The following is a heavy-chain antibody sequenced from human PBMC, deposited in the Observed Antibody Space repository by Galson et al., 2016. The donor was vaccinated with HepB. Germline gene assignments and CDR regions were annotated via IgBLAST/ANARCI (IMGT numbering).Heavy chain of an antibody. Sequence: SLRLSCATSGFTFADYAMTWFRQTPGKGLEWVGFIRSQTYGGTTDYAASVEGRVTISRDDSKSIVYLQMNSLKTEDTALYYCTRLSGYTYGHDFDYWGQGTLVTVSS. D-gene: IGHD5-18*01. CDR3: TRLSGYTYGHDFDY. V-gene: IGHV3-49*03. CDR1: GFTFADYA. J-gene: IGHJ4*02. CDR2: IRSQTYGGTT.